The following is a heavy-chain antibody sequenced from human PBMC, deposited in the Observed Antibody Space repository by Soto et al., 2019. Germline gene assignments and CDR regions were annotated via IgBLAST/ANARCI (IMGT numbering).Heavy chain of an antibody. CDR1: GASFTSYY. D-gene: IGHD1-1*01. J-gene: IGHJ5*02. CDR3: ARRRTERHNWFDP. Sequence: QVQLQESGPGLVRPSETLSLTCTVSGASFTSYYWSWIRQPPGKGLEWIGYTYYGETTNYNPSLKSRVTISRDTSKNQVFLKLTSVTAADTAVYYCARRRTERHNWFDPWGEGTLVTVSA. V-gene: IGHV4-59*01. CDR2: TYYGETT.